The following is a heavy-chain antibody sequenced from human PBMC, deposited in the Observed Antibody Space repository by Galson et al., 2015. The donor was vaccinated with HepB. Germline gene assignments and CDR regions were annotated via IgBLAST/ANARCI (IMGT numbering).Heavy chain of an antibody. Sequence: SVKVSCKASGGTFSSYAISWVRQAPGQGLEWMGGIIPIYGTANYAQKFQGRVTITADESTSTAYMELSSLRSEDTAVYYCARNDDGSGSYYRVMGNWFDPWGQGTLVTVSS. J-gene: IGHJ5*02. CDR2: IIPIYGTA. CDR1: GGTFSSYA. D-gene: IGHD3-10*01. CDR3: ARNDDGSGSYYRVMGNWFDP. V-gene: IGHV1-69*13.